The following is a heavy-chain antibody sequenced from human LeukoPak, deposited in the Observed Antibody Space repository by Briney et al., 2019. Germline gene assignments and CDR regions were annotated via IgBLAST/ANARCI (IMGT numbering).Heavy chain of an antibody. CDR3: ARELPFSGSYYFDY. CDR2: IYYGGST. J-gene: IGHJ4*02. CDR1: GGSISSYY. Sequence: SETLSLTCTVSGGSISSYYWSWIRQPPGKGLEWIGYIYYGGSTNYNPSLKSRVTISVDTSKNQFSLKLSSVTAADTAVYYCARELPFSGSYYFDYWGQGTLVTVSS. V-gene: IGHV4-59*01. D-gene: IGHD1-26*01.